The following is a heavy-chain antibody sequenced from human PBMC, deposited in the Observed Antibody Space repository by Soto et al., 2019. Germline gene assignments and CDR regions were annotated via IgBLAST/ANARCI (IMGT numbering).Heavy chain of an antibody. CDR1: GGTFSSYA. CDR3: ARIVGATTSYYYGMDV. D-gene: IGHD1-26*01. CDR2: IIPIFGTA. Sequence: QVQLVQSGAEVKKPGSSVKVSCKASGGTFSSYAISWVRQAPGQGLEWMGGIIPIFGTANYAQKFQGRVTITADKSTSTAYRELSSLRSEDTAVYYCARIVGATTSYYYGMDVWGQETTVTVSS. J-gene: IGHJ6*02. V-gene: IGHV1-69*06.